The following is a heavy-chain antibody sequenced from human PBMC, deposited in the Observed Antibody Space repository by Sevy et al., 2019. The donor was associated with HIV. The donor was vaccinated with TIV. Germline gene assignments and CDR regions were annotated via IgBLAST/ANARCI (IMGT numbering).Heavy chain of an antibody. Sequence: SETLSLTCTVSGGSITSLYWNWIRQPPGKGLEWIANIYYNGHINYNPSLTSRVTLSLDTSKHQLSRRLSSVTAADTAMYYCAGENAWGRGYSWGQGTLVTVSS. CDR3: AGENAWGRGYS. D-gene: IGHD1-26*01. J-gene: IGHJ4*02. CDR2: IYYNGHI. CDR1: GGSITSLY. V-gene: IGHV4-59*08.